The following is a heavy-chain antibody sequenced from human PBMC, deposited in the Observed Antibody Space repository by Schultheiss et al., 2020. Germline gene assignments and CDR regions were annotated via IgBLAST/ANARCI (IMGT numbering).Heavy chain of an antibody. CDR2: TYYRSKWFR. V-gene: IGHV6-1*01. CDR3: ARGPSPLRY. Sequence: LRLSCAISGDSVSSNSAAWNWIRQSPSRGLEWLGRTYYRSKWFRAYAVSVKSRITINPDTSKNQFSLQLNSVTPEDTAVYYCARGPSPLRYWGQGTLVTVSS. J-gene: IGHJ4*02. D-gene: IGHD3-10*01. CDR1: GDSVSSNSAA.